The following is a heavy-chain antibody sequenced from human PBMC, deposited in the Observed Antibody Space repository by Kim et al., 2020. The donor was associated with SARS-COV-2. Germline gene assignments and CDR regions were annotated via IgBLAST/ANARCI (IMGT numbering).Heavy chain of an antibody. CDR3: AVWLQTNYYYYGMDV. D-gene: IGHD3-16*01. J-gene: IGHJ6*02. Sequence: ASVKVSCKASGYTFTSYDINWVRQATGQGLEWMGRMNPNSGNTGYAQKFQGRVTMTRNTSISTAYMELSSLRSEDTAVYYCAVWLQTNYYYYGMDVWGQGTTVTVSS. V-gene: IGHV1-8*01. CDR1: GYTFTSYD. CDR2: MNPNSGNT.